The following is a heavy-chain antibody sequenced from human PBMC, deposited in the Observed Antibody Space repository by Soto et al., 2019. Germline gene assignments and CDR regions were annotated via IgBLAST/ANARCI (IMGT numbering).Heavy chain of an antibody. Sequence: QVQLQQWGAGLLKPSETLSLTCAVYGGSFSGYYWSWIRQPPGKGLEWIGEINHSGSTNYNPSLKSRVXISVXTSXNQFSLXLSSVTAADTAVYYCAXXXXXXSSGSPFDYWGQGTLVTVSS. CDR2: INHSGST. D-gene: IGHD3-22*01. J-gene: IGHJ4*02. CDR1: GGSFSGYY. CDR3: AXXXXXXSSGSPFDY. V-gene: IGHV4-34*01.